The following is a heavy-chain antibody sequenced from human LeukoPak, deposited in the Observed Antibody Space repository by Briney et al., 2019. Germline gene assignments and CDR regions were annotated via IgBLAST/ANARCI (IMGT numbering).Heavy chain of an antibody. D-gene: IGHD6-13*01. J-gene: IGHJ4*02. CDR2: IWYDGSNK. V-gene: IGHV3-33*01. Sequence: GRSLRLSCAASGFTFSSYGMHWVRQAPGKGLEWVAVIWYDGSNKYYADSVKGRFTVSRDNSKNTLYLQMNSLRAEDTAVYYCARYSSSWCWYYFDYWGQGTLVTVSS. CDR1: GFTFSSYG. CDR3: ARYSSSWCWYYFDY.